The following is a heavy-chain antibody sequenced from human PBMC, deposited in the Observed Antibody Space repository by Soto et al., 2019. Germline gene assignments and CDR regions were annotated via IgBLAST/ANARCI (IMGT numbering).Heavy chain of an antibody. V-gene: IGHV1-18*01. J-gene: IGHJ6*02. CDR1: GYTFTSYG. D-gene: IGHD2-15*01. Sequence: ASVKVSCKASGYTFTSYGISWVRQAPGQGLDWMGWISAYNGNTKYAQDLQGRVAMTTDTSTSTAYMELRSLRSDDTAVYYCARFSGGSNNTDYFYSGMDVWGQGTTVTVSS. CDR2: ISAYNGNT. CDR3: ARFSGGSNNTDYFYSGMDV.